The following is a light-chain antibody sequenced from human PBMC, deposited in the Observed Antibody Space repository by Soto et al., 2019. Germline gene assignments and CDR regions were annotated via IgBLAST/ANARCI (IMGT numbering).Light chain of an antibody. CDR3: LHYNSMLS. CDR2: DAS. Sequence: DIQMTQSPSSLSASVGDRVTIACQSSHDVSRNLNWFQQKIGEAPKLLIYDASNLERGVPSRFSAGGSGTDFPFTISSLQPEEVETYFCLHYNSMLSFGGGT. V-gene: IGKV1-33*01. CDR1: HDVSRN. J-gene: IGKJ4*01.